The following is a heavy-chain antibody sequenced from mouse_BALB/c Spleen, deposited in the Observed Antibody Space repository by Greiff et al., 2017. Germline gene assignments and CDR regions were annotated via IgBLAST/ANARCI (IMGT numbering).Heavy chain of an antibody. D-gene: IGHD1-1*01. J-gene: IGHJ3*01. CDR1: GFNIKDYY. CDR3: AYYYGSSYPFAY. CDR2: IDPENGDT. V-gene: IGHV14-4*02. Sequence: VQLQQSGAELVRSGASVKLSCTASGFNIKDYYMHWVKQRPEQGLEWIGWIDPENGDTEYAPKFQGKATITADTSSNTAYLQLSSLTSEDTAVYYCAYYYGSSYPFAYWGQGTLVTVSA.